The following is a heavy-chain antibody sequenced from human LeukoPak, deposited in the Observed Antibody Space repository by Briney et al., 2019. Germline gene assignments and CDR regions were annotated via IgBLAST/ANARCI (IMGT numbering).Heavy chain of an antibody. Sequence: PGGSLRLSCAASGFTVSSNYMSWVRQAPGKGLEWVSVIYCGGNTYYAVSVKGRFTISRDNSKNTLYLQMNSLRAEDTAVYYCARDISNPGYYYYYMDVWGKGTTATVSS. V-gene: IGHV3-66*02. CDR2: IYCGGNT. D-gene: IGHD2-15*01. J-gene: IGHJ6*03. CDR1: GFTVSSNY. CDR3: ARDISNPGYYYYYMDV.